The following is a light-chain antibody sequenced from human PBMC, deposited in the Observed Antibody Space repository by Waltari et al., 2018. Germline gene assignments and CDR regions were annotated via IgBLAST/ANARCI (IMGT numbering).Light chain of an antibody. CDR2: DVN. J-gene: IGLJ2*01. V-gene: IGLV2-8*01. CDR3: NSFAGSDTVV. Sequence: QSALTQPPSASGSPGQSVTISCTGTSGDIGAYNSGNWYRQHPGKVPKLMIYDVNRRPSWVPDRFSGSKSGNTASLTVSGLQPEDEAVYYCNSFAGSDTVVFGGGTTLTVL. CDR1: SGDIGAYNS.